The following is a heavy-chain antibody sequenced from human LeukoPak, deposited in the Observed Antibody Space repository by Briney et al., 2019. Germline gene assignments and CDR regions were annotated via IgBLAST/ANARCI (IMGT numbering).Heavy chain of an antibody. D-gene: IGHD6-13*01. CDR3: ARGVVAAAGRTFDF. CDR2: IYISGST. Sequence: SETLSLTCTVSGGSISSGSYYWSWIRQPAGKGLEWIGRIYISGSTNYNPSLKSRVTISLDTSKNQFSLKLSSVTAADTAIYYCARGVVAAAGRTFDFWGQGTLVTVSS. J-gene: IGHJ4*02. V-gene: IGHV4-61*02. CDR1: GGSISSGSYY.